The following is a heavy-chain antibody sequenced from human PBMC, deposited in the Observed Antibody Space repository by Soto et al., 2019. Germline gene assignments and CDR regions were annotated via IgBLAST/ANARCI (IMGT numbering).Heavy chain of an antibody. D-gene: IGHD6-6*01. V-gene: IGHV1-18*01. CDR3: ARDLGARPENYYYYGIDI. CDR2: ISAYNGNT. Sequence: GLEWMGWISAYNGNTNYAQKLQGRVTMTTDTSTSTAYMELRSLRSDDTAVYYCARDLGARPENYYYYGIDISGQRTTLSVSS. J-gene: IGHJ6*01.